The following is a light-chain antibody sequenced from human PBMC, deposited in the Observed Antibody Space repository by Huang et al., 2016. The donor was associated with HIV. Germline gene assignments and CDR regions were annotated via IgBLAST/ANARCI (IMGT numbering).Light chain of an antibody. J-gene: IGKJ1*01. V-gene: IGKV1-39*01. CDR1: QSISNH. Sequence: DIQMTQSPPFLSASVGDRVSITCRTSQSISNHLNWYQQKPGTAPKLLIYAASSLQSGVPSRCSGSGSGTDFTLTISSLQPEDLATYYCQQSYSTLRAWTFGQGTKVEIK. CDR3: QQSYSTLRAWT. CDR2: AAS.